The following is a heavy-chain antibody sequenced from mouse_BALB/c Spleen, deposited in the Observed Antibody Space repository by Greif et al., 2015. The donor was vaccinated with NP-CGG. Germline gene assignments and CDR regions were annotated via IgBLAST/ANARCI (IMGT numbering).Heavy chain of an antibody. CDR3: ARDRRNYRYDAMDY. Sequence: VQGVESGPGLVAPSQSLSITCTVSGFSLTSYGVHWVRQPPGKGLEWLGVIWAGGSTNYNSALMSRLSISKDNSKSQVFLKMSSLQTEDTAMYYCARDRRNYRYDAMDYWGQGTSVTVSS. D-gene: IGHD2-14*01. J-gene: IGHJ4*01. CDR1: GFSLTSYG. V-gene: IGHV2-9*02. CDR2: IWAGGST.